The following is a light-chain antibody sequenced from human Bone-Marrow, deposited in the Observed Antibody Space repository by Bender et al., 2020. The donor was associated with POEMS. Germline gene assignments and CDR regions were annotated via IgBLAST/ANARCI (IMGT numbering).Light chain of an antibody. CDR1: SSDVGAYNY. CDR2: DVS. Sequence: QSDLTQPASVSGSPGQSITISCTGTSSDVGAYNYVSWYLQHPGKAPKLVIYDVSNRPSGVATRFSGSKSGNTASLTISGLQAEDEADFYCTSYSSTSTYVLFGGGTRLTVL. CDR3: TSYSSTSTYVL. J-gene: IGLJ2*01. V-gene: IGLV2-14*03.